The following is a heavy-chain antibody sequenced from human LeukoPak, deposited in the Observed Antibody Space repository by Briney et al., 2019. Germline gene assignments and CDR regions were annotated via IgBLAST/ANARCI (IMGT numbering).Heavy chain of an antibody. CDR2: IYCSGST. CDR3: ASDYSNYGP. J-gene: IGHJ5*02. Sequence: SETLSLTCTVSGGSISSSSYYWGWIRQPPGKGLEWIGSIYCSGSTYYNPSLKSRVTISVDTSKNQFSLKLSSMTAADTAVYYCASDYSNYGPWGQGTLVTVSS. V-gene: IGHV4-39*01. D-gene: IGHD4-11*01. CDR1: GGSISSSSYY.